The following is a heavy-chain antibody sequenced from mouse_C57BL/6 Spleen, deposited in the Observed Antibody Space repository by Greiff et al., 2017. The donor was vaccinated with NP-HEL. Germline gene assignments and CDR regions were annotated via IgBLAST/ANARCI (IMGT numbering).Heavy chain of an antibody. J-gene: IGHJ2*01. CDR3: ARDGRWLYFDY. V-gene: IGHV5-4*01. CDR1: GFTFSSYA. CDR2: ISDGGSYT. Sequence: EVMLVESGGGLVKPGGSLKLSCAASGFTFSSYAMSWVRQTPEKRLEWVATISDGGSYTYYPDNVKGRFTISRDNTKNNLYLQMSHLKSEDTAMYYCARDGRWLYFDYWGQGTTLTVSS. D-gene: IGHD2-3*01.